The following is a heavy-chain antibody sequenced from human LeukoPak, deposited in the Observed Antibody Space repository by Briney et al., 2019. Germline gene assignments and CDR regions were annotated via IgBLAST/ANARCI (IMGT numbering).Heavy chain of an antibody. V-gene: IGHV3-23*01. Sequence: GGSLRLSCAASGFTFSSYAMSWVRQAPEKGLEWVSTISGSGGGTYYADSVKGRFTISRDDSKNTLYLQMNSLTDKDTAVYYCTRAGYCSDASCYVPDYWGQGTLVTVSS. CDR1: GFTFSSYA. J-gene: IGHJ4*02. D-gene: IGHD2-2*01. CDR2: ISGSGGGT. CDR3: TRAGYCSDASCYVPDY.